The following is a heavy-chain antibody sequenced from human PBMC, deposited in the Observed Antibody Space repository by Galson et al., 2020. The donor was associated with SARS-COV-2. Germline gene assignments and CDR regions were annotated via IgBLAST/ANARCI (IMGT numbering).Heavy chain of an antibody. D-gene: IGHD1-26*01. CDR2: INTDNGVT. J-gene: IGHJ3*02. CDR1: GYTFTNYH. Sequence: ASVKVSCQASGYTFTNYHIHWVRQAPGQRLEWMGWINTDNGVTKYSQNFQGRVTFTKDTSASTAYMDLRSLKPEDTAVYYCARGGATVVGVLATGVAFDMWGQGTMVTVSS. CDR3: ARGGATVVGVLATGVAFDM. V-gene: IGHV1-3*04.